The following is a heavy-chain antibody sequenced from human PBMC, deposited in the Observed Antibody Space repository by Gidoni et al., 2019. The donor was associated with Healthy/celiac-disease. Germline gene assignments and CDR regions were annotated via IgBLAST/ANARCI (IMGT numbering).Heavy chain of an antibody. CDR1: GGSISSSSYY. CDR3: ARAFYDFWSGYYTGFDY. J-gene: IGHJ4*02. D-gene: IGHD3-3*01. V-gene: IGHV4-39*01. Sequence: QLQLQESGPGLVKPSETLSLTCTVSGGSISSSSYYWGWIRQPPGKGLEWIGSIYYSGSTYYNPSLKSRVTISVDTSKNQFSLKLSSVTAADTAVYYCARAFYDFWSGYYTGFDYWGQGTLVTVSS. CDR2: IYYSGST.